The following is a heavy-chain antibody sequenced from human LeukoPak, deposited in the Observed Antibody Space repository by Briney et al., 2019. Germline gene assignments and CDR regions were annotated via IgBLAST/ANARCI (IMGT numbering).Heavy chain of an antibody. D-gene: IGHD3-22*01. CDR1: GYTFTSYY. CDR2: INPSGGST. CDR3: ATGLTYYYDSSGTSTSALPFDY. V-gene: IGHV1-46*01. Sequence: GASVKVSCKASGYTFTSYYMHWVRQAPGQGLEWMGIINPSGGSTSYAQKFQGRVTMTRDMSTGTVYMELSSLRSEDTAVYYCATGLTYYYDSSGTSTSALPFDYWGQGTLVTVSS. J-gene: IGHJ4*02.